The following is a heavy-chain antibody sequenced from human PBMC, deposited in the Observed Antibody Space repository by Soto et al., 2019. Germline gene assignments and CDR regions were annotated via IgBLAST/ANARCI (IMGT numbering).Heavy chain of an antibody. J-gene: IGHJ6*02. CDR3: ARTDRDFYGLDV. V-gene: IGHV3-13*05. CDR1: GFTFSNFA. CDR2: ISAAGDP. Sequence: VNLLESGGGLVQPGGSLRLSCAASGFTFSNFAMSWVRQAPGRGLEWVSGISAAGDPDYADSVEGRFTISRENAQNSFFLQMNSLRVGDTAVYYCARTDRDFYGLDVWGQGTTVIVSS.